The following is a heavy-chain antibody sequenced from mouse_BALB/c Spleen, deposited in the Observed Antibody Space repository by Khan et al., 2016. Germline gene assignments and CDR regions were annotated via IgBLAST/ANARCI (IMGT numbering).Heavy chain of an antibody. V-gene: IGHV1S81*02. CDR1: GYTFTSYY. CDR3: TRKGGY. J-gene: IGHJ4*01. Sequence: QVRLQQSGAELVKPGASVKLSCKASGYTFTSYYMYWVKQRPGQGLEWIGEINPSNGGTNFNEKFKSKATLTVDKSSSTAYMQLSSLTSEDSAVYYCTRKGGYCGQGTSVTVSS. CDR2: INPSNGGT.